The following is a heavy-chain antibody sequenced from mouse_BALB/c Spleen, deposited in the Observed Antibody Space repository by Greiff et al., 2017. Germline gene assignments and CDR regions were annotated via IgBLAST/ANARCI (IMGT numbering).Heavy chain of an antibody. J-gene: IGHJ4*01. CDR1: GFTFSSYA. CDR2: ISSGGST. Sequence: EVQGVESGGGLVKPGGSLKLSCAASGFTFSSYAMSWVRQTPEKRLEWVASISSGGSTYYPDSVKGRFTISRDNARNILYLQMSSLRSEDTAMYYCARGYYYGSSSDAMDYWGQGTSVTVSS. V-gene: IGHV5-6-5*01. D-gene: IGHD1-1*01. CDR3: ARGYYYGSSSDAMDY.